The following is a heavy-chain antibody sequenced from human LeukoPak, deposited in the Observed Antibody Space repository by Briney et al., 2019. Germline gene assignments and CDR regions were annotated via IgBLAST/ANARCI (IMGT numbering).Heavy chain of an antibody. J-gene: IGHJ4*02. V-gene: IGHV3-30-3*01. CDR3: ARSIPYGTTWYGRSDY. D-gene: IGHD6-13*01. CDR2: ISYDGSNK. CDR1: GFTFSSYA. Sequence: GGSLRLSCAASGFTFSSYAMHWVRQAPGKGLEWVAVISYDGSNKYYADSVKGRFTISRDNSKNTLYLQMNSLRAEDTAIYYCARSIPYGTTWYGRSDYWGQGTLVTASS.